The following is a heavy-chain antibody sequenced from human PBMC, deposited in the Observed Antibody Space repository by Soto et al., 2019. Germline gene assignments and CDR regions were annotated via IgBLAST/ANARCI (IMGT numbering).Heavy chain of an antibody. J-gene: IGHJ4*02. Sequence: QVQLVESGGGVVQPGRSLRLSCAASGFTFSSYGMHWVRQAPGKGLEWVAVISYDGSNKYYADSVKGRFTISRDNSKNTLYQQMNSLRAEDTAVYYCAKDDDLGPPILEWLLVDYWGQGTLVTVSS. CDR2: ISYDGSNK. CDR1: GFTFSSYG. V-gene: IGHV3-30*18. CDR3: AKDDDLGPPILEWLLVDY. D-gene: IGHD3-3*01.